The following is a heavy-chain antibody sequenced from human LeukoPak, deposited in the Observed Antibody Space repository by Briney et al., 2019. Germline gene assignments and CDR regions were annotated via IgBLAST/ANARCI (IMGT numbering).Heavy chain of an antibody. J-gene: IGHJ3*02. CDR3: ASWDGYNSRAFNI. D-gene: IGHD5-24*01. V-gene: IGHV4-34*01. Sequence: SETLSLTCAVYGGSFSGYYWSWIRRPPGKGLEWIGEINHSGSTNYNPSLKSRVTISVDTSKNQFSLKLSSVTAADTAVYYCASWDGYNSRAFNIWGQGTMVTVSS. CDR2: INHSGST. CDR1: GGSFSGYY.